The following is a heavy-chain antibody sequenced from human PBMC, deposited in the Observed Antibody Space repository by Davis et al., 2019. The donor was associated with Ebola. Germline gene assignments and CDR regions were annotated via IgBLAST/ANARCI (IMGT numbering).Heavy chain of an antibody. CDR2: IYYSGST. CDR3: ARSDIVATITLDY. Sequence: SETLSLTCTVSGGSISGYYWSWIRQPPGKGLEWIGSIYYSGSTYYNPSLKSRVTISVDTSKNQFSLKLSSVTAADTAVYYCARSDIVATITLDYWGQGTLVTVSS. D-gene: IGHD5-12*01. J-gene: IGHJ4*02. V-gene: IGHV4-39*01. CDR1: GGSISGYY.